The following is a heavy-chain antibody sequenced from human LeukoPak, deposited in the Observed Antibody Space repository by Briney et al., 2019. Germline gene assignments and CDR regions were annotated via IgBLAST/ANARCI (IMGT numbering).Heavy chain of an antibody. CDR2: IRYDGSNK. J-gene: IGHJ4*02. D-gene: IGHD6-19*01. Sequence: GGSLRLSCAASGFTFSSYGMHWVRQAPGKGLGWVAFIRYDGSNKYYADSVKGRFTISRDNSKNTLYLQMKSLRTEDTAVYYCAKKLKYSSSILDYWGQGTLVTVSS. CDR3: AKKLKYSSSILDY. V-gene: IGHV3-30*02. CDR1: GFTFSSYG.